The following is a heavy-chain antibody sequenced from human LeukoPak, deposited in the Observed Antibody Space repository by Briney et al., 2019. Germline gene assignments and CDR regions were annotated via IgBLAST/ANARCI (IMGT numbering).Heavy chain of an antibody. CDR3: ARVPSGYCSSTSCFYFDY. D-gene: IGHD2-2*03. V-gene: IGHV4-31*03. CDR1: GGSISSGGYY. J-gene: IGHJ4*02. CDR2: IYYSGST. Sequence: SETLSLTCTVSGGSISSGGYYWSWLRQHPGKGLEWVGYIYYSGSTHYNPSLKSRVTISVDTSKNQFSLKLSSVTAADTAVYYCARVPSGYCSSTSCFYFDYWGQGTLVTVSS.